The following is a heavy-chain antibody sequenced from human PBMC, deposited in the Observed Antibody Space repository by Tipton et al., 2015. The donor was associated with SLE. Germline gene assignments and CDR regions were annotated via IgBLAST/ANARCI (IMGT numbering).Heavy chain of an antibody. V-gene: IGHV3-33*06. CDR2: IWYDGSNK. CDR1: GFTFSSYG. CDR3: AKDPWSYYDILTALDY. J-gene: IGHJ4*02. D-gene: IGHD3-9*01. Sequence: SLRLSCAASGFTFSSYGMHWVRQAPGKGLEWVAVIWYDGSNKYYADSVKGRFTISRDNSKNTLYLQMNSLRAEDTAVYYCAKDPWSYYDILTALDYWGQGTLVTVSS.